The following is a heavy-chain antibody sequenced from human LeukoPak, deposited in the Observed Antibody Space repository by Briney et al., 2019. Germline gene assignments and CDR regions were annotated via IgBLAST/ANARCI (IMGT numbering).Heavy chain of an antibody. CDR3: ARSTYGEMEAAAGEIFDY. Sequence: SETLSLTCAVYGGSFSGYYWSRIRQPPGKGLEWIGEINHSGSTNYNPSLKSRVTISVDTSKNQFSLKLSSVTAADTAVYYCARSTYGEMEAAAGEIFDYWGQGTLVTVSS. D-gene: IGHD6-13*01. V-gene: IGHV4-34*01. J-gene: IGHJ4*02. CDR1: GGSFSGYY. CDR2: INHSGST.